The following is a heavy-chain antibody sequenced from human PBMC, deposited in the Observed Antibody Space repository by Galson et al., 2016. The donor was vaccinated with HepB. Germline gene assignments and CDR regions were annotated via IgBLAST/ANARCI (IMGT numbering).Heavy chain of an antibody. V-gene: IGHV3-30*18. CDR1: EFTFSTYA. J-gene: IGHJ4*02. CDR3: AKEAAPTVKSGSDVDY. Sequence: SLRLSCAASEFTFSTYAMHWVRQAPGKGLEWVAVISYDGSNKFYADSVKGRFTISRDNSKNTLYLQMNSLRDEDTAVYYCAKEAAPTVKSGSDVDYWGQGTLVTVSS. D-gene: IGHD2-21*01. CDR2: ISYDGSNK.